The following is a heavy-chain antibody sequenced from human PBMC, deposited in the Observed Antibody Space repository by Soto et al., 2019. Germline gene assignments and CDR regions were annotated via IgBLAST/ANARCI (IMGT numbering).Heavy chain of an antibody. Sequence: SVKVSCKASGGTFSSYAISWVRQAPGQGLEWMGGIIPIFGTANYAQKFQGRVTITADKSTSTAYMELSSLRSEDTAVYYCARGTADSGSYSYYYYGMDVWGQGTTVTVSS. CDR1: GGTFSSYA. V-gene: IGHV1-69*06. D-gene: IGHD1-26*01. CDR3: ARGTADSGSYSYYYYGMDV. CDR2: IIPIFGTA. J-gene: IGHJ6*02.